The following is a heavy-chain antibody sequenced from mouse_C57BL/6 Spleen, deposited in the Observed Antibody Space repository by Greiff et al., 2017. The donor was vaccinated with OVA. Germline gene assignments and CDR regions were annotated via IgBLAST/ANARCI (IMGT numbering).Heavy chain of an antibody. Sequence: VQLQQSGAELARPGASVKLSCKASGYTFTSYGISWVKQRTGQGLEWIGEIYPRSGNTYYNEKFKGKATLTAHKSSSTAYMELRSLTSEDSAVYFCARDTTVVATPYAMDYWGQGTSVTVSS. CDR1: GYTFTSYG. CDR2: IYPRSGNT. D-gene: IGHD1-1*01. V-gene: IGHV1-81*01. J-gene: IGHJ4*01. CDR3: ARDTTVVATPYAMDY.